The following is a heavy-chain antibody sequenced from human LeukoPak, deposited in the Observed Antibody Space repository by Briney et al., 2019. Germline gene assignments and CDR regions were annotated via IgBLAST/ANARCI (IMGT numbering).Heavy chain of an antibody. CDR3: ARVAAGQWLDPYYFGY. D-gene: IGHD6-19*01. V-gene: IGHV4-38-2*02. J-gene: IGHJ4*02. Sequence: PSETLSLTCTVSGYSISSGYYWGWIRQPPGKGLEWIGSIYHSGSTYYNPSLKSRVTISVDTSKNQFSLKLSSVTAADTAVYYCARVAAGQWLDPYYFGYWGQGTLVTVSS. CDR2: IYHSGST. CDR1: GYSISSGYY.